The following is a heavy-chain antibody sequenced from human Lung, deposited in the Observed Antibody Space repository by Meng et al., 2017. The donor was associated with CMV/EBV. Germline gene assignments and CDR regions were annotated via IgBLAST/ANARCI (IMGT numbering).Heavy chain of an antibody. V-gene: IGHV1-46*01. Sequence: ASVKVSCKASGYTFTSYYMHWVRQAPGQGLEWMGIINPSGGSTTYAQKFQGRVTMTRDTSTSTVYMELSSLRSEDTAVYYCARDRYQYYYLDSWGQGTLVXVSS. CDR3: ARDRYQYYYLDS. D-gene: IGHD3-10*01. J-gene: IGHJ4*02. CDR2: INPSGGST. CDR1: GYTFTSYY.